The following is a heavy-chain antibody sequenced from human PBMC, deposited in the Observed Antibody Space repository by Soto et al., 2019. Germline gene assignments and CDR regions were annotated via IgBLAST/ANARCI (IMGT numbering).Heavy chain of an antibody. J-gene: IGHJ3*02. CDR2: IYWSGNT. Sequence: QVHLQESGPGHVKPSQTLSLTCTVTGGSTSSGGYYWSWIRQHPAKGLEWIGYIYWSGNTYFNPSLKSRVSISVDTSSNQFSLNLTSVTAADTAVYYCARGAADYGDAFDIWGQGTLVTVSS. V-gene: IGHV4-31*03. D-gene: IGHD4-17*01. CDR1: GGSTSSGGYY. CDR3: ARGAADYGDAFDI.